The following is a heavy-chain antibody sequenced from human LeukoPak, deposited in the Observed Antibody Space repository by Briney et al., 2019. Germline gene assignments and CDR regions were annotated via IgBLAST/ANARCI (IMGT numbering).Heavy chain of an antibody. V-gene: IGHV3-23*01. Sequence: GGSLRLSCTTSGFTFSSFAMSWVRQAPGKGLEWVSGISGSGGSTYYAGSVKGRFTISRDNTKNTLYLQMDNLRDEATAVYYCAKDGENFDFWSGYQGDYFDYWGQGTLVTVSS. CDR1: GFTFSSFA. D-gene: IGHD3-3*01. CDR2: ISGSGGST. J-gene: IGHJ4*02. CDR3: AKDGENFDFWSGYQGDYFDY.